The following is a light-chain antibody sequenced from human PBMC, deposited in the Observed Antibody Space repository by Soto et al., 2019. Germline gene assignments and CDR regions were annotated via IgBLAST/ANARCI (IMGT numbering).Light chain of an antibody. CDR1: SSDIGHNNF. CDR2: NVS. V-gene: IGLV2-14*03. Sequence: QSALTQPASVSGSPGQSITISCTGTSSDIGHNNFVSWYRQHPGKVPKLLIYNVSNRPSGVSNRFSGSKSGNTASLTISGLQAEDEADYFCTSYTSGSLYVFGTGTKVTVL. J-gene: IGLJ1*01. CDR3: TSYTSGSLYV.